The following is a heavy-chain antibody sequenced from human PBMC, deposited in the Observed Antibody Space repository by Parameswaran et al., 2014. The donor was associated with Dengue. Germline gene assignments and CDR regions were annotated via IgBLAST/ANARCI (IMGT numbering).Heavy chain of an antibody. D-gene: IGHD1-26*01. V-gene: IGHV3-30*18. J-gene: IGHJ4*02. CDR2: ISYDGSNK. Sequence: WIRQPPGRGWEWVAVISYDGSNKYYADSVKGRFTISRDNSKNTLYLQMNSLRAEDTAVYYCAKDLWGPLDYWGQGTLVTVSS. CDR3: AKDLWGPLDY.